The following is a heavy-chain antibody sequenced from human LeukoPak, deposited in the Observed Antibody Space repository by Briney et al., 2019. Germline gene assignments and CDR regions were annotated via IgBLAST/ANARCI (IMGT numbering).Heavy chain of an antibody. CDR1: GYTFSSYA. Sequence: GGSLRLSCEASGYTFSSYAMSWVRQAPGKGLEWVSCITGSGGSTYYAHSVKGRVTISTDKSKNTLYLQMNSLRADDTAVYYCANGGSIAVATPLDYWGQGTLVTVSS. D-gene: IGHD6-19*01. J-gene: IGHJ4*02. V-gene: IGHV3-23*01. CDR3: ANGGSIAVATPLDY. CDR2: ITGSGGST.